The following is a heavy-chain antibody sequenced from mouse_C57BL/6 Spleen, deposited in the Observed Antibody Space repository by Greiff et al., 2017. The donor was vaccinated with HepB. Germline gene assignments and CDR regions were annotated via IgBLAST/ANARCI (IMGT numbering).Heavy chain of an antibody. CDR3: ARDPSECYGGSYGYFDY. CDR2: ISDGGSYT. Sequence: EVKVVESGGGLVKPGGSLKLSCAASGFTFSSYAMSWVRQPPAKRLEWVATISDGGSYTYYPDNVKGRFTISRDNAKNNLYLHMSHLKSEDTAMYYCARDPSECYGGSYGYFDYWGQVTTLTVAS. V-gene: IGHV5-4*01. D-gene: IGHD1-1*01. J-gene: IGHJ2*01. CDR1: GFTFSSYA.